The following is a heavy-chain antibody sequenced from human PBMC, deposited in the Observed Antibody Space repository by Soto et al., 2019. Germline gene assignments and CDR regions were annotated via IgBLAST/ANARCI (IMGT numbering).Heavy chain of an antibody. J-gene: IGHJ5*02. CDR3: ARAMSYYDFWSGYLGPGMRGTFDP. CDR1: GYTFTSYD. D-gene: IGHD3-3*01. V-gene: IGHV1-8*01. Sequence: ASVKVSCKASGYTFTSYDINWVRQATGQGLEWIGWMNPNSGNTGYAQKFQGRVTMTRNTSISTDNMELSSLTSEDTALYYCARAMSYYDFWSGYLGPGMRGTFDPWGQGSLVTVSS. CDR2: MNPNSGNT.